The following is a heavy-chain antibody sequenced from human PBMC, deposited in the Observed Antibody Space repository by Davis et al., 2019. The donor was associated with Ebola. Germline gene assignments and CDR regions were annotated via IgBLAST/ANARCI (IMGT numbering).Heavy chain of an antibody. CDR3: AKLNGGWSMADDY. Sequence: PGGSLRLSCAASGFTFSSYAMSWVRQAPGKGLEWVSAISGSGGSTYYADSVKGRFTIPRDNSKNTLYLQMNSLRAEDTAVYYCAKLNGGWSMADDYWGQGTLVTVSS. J-gene: IGHJ4*02. CDR2: ISGSGGST. D-gene: IGHD6-19*01. V-gene: IGHV3-23*01. CDR1: GFTFSSYA.